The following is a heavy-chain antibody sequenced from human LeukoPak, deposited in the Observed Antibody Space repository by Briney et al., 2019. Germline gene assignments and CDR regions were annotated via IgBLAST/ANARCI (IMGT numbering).Heavy chain of an antibody. D-gene: IGHD6-13*01. CDR3: ARPPHIAAAGQD. Sequence: PGGSLRLSCAASGFTFSSYWMTWVRQAPGKGLEWVANIKRDGSEKYYMDSVKGRLTISRDNAKNSLYLQMNSLRAEDTAVYYCARPPHIAAAGQDWGQGTLVTVSS. CDR2: IKRDGSEK. V-gene: IGHV3-7*01. CDR1: GFTFSSYW. J-gene: IGHJ4*02.